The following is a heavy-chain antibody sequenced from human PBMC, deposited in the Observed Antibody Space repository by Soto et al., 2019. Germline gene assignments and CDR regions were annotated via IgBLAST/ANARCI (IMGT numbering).Heavy chain of an antibody. J-gene: IGHJ6*02. CDR2: IDPSDSYT. D-gene: IGHD2-2*01. Sequence: GESLKSSGKGSGYSFTSYWISWVLQMPGKGLEWMGRIDPSDSYTNYSPSFQGHVTISADKSISTAYLQWSSLKASDTAMYYCARHNDIVVVPAAPGYGMDVWGQGTTVTVS. V-gene: IGHV5-10-1*01. CDR1: GYSFTSYW. CDR3: ARHNDIVVVPAAPGYGMDV.